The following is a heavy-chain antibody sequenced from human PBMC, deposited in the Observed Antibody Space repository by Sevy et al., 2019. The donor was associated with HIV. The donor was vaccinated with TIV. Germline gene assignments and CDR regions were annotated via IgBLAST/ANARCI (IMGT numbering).Heavy chain of an antibody. CDR2: ISSSSSYI. D-gene: IGHD1-26*01. CDR1: GFTFSSYS. CDR3: ARDKNNPSGSYNGEWFDP. J-gene: IGHJ5*02. Sequence: GGSLRLSCAASGFTFSSYSMNWVRQAPGKGLEWVSSISSSSSYIYYADSVKGRFTISRDNAKNSLYLQMNSLRAEDTAVYYCARDKNNPSGSYNGEWFDPWGQGTLVTVSS. V-gene: IGHV3-21*01.